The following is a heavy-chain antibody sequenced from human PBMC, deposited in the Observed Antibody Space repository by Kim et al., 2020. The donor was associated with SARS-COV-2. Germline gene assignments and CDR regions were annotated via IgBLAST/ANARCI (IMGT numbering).Heavy chain of an antibody. CDR3: AKGGSAAV. Sequence: GSNKYYADSLKGRFTISKDNAKNTLYLQMNSLRAEDTAVYYCAKGGSAAVWGQGTLVTVSS. V-gene: IGHV3-30*02. CDR2: GSNK. J-gene: IGHJ4*02. D-gene: IGHD1-26*01.